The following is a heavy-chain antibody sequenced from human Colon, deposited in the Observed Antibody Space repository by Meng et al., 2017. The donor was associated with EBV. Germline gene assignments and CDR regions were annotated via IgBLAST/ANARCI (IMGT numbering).Heavy chain of an antibody. CDR1: GDSVATGRYY. V-gene: IGHV4-61*01. J-gene: IGHJ5*02. CDR2: IYYIGGT. CDR3: ARVSGRSFDP. D-gene: IGHD3-10*01. Sequence: HVQLQESGPGLVKPSETLSPTCTVSGDSVATGRYYWSWIRQPPGKGLEWIAYIYYIGGTNYNPSLKSRLTISLDTSKNQFSLSLRSVTAADTAVYYCARVSGRSFDPWGQGTLVTVSS.